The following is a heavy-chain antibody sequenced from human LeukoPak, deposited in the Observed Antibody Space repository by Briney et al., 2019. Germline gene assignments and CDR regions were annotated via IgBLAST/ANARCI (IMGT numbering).Heavy chain of an antibody. CDR2: IYSGGST. Sequence: GGSLRLSCAASGFTVSSNYMSWVRQAPGKGLEWVSVIYSGGSTYCADSVKGRFTISRDNSKNTLYLQMNSLRAEDTAVYYCARDIIYDGAFDIWGQGTMVTVSS. V-gene: IGHV3-53*01. CDR3: ARDIIYDGAFDI. D-gene: IGHD3-22*01. J-gene: IGHJ3*02. CDR1: GFTVSSNY.